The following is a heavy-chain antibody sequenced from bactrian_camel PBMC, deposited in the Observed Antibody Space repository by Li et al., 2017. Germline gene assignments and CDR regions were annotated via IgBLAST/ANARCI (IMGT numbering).Heavy chain of an antibody. J-gene: IGHJ4*01. Sequence: QLVESGGGSVQAGGSLGVSCAASGYTYNRNCMAWFRQPPGKSREGVAAIDTRGSVTVADSVKGRFSISKDNAGSTLYLQMNNLEPDDTGMYYCAARFQGGIGLGGLCTDVLGDFPYWGQGTQVTV. CDR3: AARFQGGIGLGGLCTDVLGDFPY. D-gene: IGHD2*01. V-gene: IGHV3S28*01. CDR2: IDTRGSVT. CDR1: GYTYNRNC.